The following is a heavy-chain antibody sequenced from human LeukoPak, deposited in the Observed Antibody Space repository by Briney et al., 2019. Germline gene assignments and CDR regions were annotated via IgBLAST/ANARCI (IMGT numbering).Heavy chain of an antibody. V-gene: IGHV3-7*03. CDR3: ARDYDAGSGWFEGGYDFLTGYPSGLFPDY. CDR1: GFTFSSYW. J-gene: IGHJ4*02. Sequence: GGSLRLSCAASGFTFSSYWMSWVRQAPGKGLEWVANIKQDGSEKYYVDSVTGRFTISRDNAKNSLYLQMNSLRAEDTAVYYCARDYDAGSGWFEGGYDFLTGYPSGLFPDYWGQGTLVTVSS. CDR2: IKQDGSEK. D-gene: IGHD3-9*01.